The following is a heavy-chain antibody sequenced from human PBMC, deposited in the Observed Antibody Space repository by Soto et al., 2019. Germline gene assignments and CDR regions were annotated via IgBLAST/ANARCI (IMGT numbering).Heavy chain of an antibody. D-gene: IGHD2-15*01. J-gene: IGHJ6*02. CDR3: ARDRLPIPVDPHYGMDV. CDR1: GYTFTSYG. Sequence: ASVKVSCKASGYTFTSYGMSWVRQAPGQGLEWMGWISAYNGNTNYAQKLQGRVTMTTDTSTSTAYMELRSLRSDDTAVYYCARDRLPIPVDPHYGMDVWGQGTTVTVSS. V-gene: IGHV1-18*01. CDR2: ISAYNGNT.